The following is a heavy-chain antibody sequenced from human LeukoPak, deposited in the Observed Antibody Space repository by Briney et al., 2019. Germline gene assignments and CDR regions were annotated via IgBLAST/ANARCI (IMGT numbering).Heavy chain of an antibody. V-gene: IGHV3-30*04. CDR3: ARAGAVAGTHDY. CDR1: GFTFSSYA. CDR2: ISYDGSNK. Sequence: GGSLRLSCAASGFTFSSYAMHWVRQAPGKGLEWVAVISYDGSNKYYADSVKGRFTISRDNSKNTLCLQMNSLRAEDTAVYYCARAGAVAGTHDYWGQGTLVTVSS. D-gene: IGHD6-19*01. J-gene: IGHJ4*02.